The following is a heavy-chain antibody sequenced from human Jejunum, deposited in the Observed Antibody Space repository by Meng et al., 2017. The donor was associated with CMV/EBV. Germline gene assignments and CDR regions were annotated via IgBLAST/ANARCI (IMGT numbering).Heavy chain of an antibody. CDR2: MRFGGDDV. Sequence: GLAFSTFGMHWVRQAPGRGLEWLAFMRFGGDDVHYADSVRGRFTVSRDNSRNTLYLQMDSLRPGDTALYYCAKDYTNTWSNYFDYWGRGTLVTVSS. D-gene: IGHD6-13*01. J-gene: IGHJ4*02. CDR1: GLAFSTFG. CDR3: AKDYTNTWSNYFDY. V-gene: IGHV3-30*02.